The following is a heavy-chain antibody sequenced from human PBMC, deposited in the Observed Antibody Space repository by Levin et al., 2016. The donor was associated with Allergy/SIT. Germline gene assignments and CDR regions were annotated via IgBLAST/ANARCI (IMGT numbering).Heavy chain of an antibody. Sequence: ASVKVSCKVSGYTLTELSMHWVRQAPGKGLEWMGGFDPEDGETIYAQKFQGRVTMTEDTSTDTAYMELSSLRSEDTAVYYCATATIGAVAGQYYYYGMDVWGQGTTVTVSS. CDR1: GYTLTELS. D-gene: IGHD6-19*01. J-gene: IGHJ6*02. V-gene: IGHV1-24*01. CDR2: FDPEDGET. CDR3: ATATIGAVAGQYYYYGMDV.